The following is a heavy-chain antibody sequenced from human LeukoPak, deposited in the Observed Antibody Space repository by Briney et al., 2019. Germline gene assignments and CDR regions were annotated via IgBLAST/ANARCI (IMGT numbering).Heavy chain of an antibody. CDR1: VYTFNSYY. J-gene: IGHJ1*01. V-gene: IGHV1-46*02. Sequence: ASVKVSCKASVYTFNSYYIHWVRQAPGQGLEWMGIINPSGGSTSYPQKFQDRVTMTRDTATSTVYMELSRSKSDDMSIYYCARELIGELEKLMFQHWGQGTLVTVSS. CDR3: ARELIGELEKLMFQH. CDR2: INPSGGST. D-gene: IGHD3-10*01.